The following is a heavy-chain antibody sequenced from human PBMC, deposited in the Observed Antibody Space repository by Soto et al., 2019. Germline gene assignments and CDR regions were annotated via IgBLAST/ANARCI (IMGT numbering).Heavy chain of an antibody. D-gene: IGHD2-2*02. V-gene: IGHV4-34*01. CDR1: GGSFGGYY. CDR2: INHSGST. J-gene: IGHJ6*02. Sequence: PSETLSLTCAVYGGSFGGYYWSWIRQPPGKGLEWIGEINHSGSTNYNPSLKSRVTISVDTSKNQFSLKLSSVTAADTAVYYCARALRYCSSTSYYIWGYYGMDVWGQGTTVTVSS. CDR3: ARALRYCSSTSYYIWGYYGMDV.